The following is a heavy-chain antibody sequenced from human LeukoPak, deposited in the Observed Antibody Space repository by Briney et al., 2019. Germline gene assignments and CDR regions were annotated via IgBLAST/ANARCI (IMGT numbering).Heavy chain of an antibody. J-gene: IGHJ4*02. CDR2: ITGSAART. Sequence: YPAGSLRLSCAASGFTFSSYAMTWVSPAPGEGLEWVSSITGSAARTYYADSVQGRFTISRDNAKDSLYLQMSSLRAEDTAVYYCARDQSYGDYRGVDHFDYWGQGTLVTVSS. CDR1: GFTFSSYA. CDR3: ARDQSYGDYRGVDHFDY. V-gene: IGHV3-23*01. D-gene: IGHD4-17*01.